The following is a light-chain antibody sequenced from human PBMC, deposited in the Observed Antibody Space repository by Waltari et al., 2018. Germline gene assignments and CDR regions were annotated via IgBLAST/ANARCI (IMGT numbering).Light chain of an antibody. Sequence: DIQMTQPPSTLSASVADRVTITCRASQSISRWLAWCQQKQGEAPTLLFYKTSSLASDVPSRFSGRGVGTDFTLTSSSLQPDDFATYYCQHYDSDSRAFGQGTKVEVK. J-gene: IGKJ1*01. V-gene: IGKV1-5*03. CDR2: KTS. CDR3: QHYDSDSRA. CDR1: QSISRW.